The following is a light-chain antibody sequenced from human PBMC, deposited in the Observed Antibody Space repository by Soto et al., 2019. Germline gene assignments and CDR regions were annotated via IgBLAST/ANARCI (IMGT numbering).Light chain of an antibody. CDR3: HHSSKWPLT. V-gene: IGKV3-11*01. CDR1: QSVSSF. CDR2: DAS. Sequence: EIRLKQAPARLTKNPGERATLSCRARQSVSSFLAWYQQKPGQAPRLLIYDASTGATDIPARFSGSGSGTDFTLTISSLLSEDFAVYYCHHSSKWPLTFGGGSKAAIK. J-gene: IGKJ4*01.